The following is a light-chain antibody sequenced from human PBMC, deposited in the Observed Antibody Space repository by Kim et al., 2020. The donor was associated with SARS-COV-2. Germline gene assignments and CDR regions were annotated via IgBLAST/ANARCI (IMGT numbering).Light chain of an antibody. V-gene: IGLV6-57*03. Sequence: NFMLTQPHSVSESPGKTVTISCTRSSGSIAAHYVQWYQQRPGSAPTTVIYEDNKRPSGVPDRFSGSIDSSSNSASLTISGLKTEDEAAYYCQSYDTNTQVFGGGTQLTVL. CDR2: EDN. J-gene: IGLJ3*02. CDR1: SGSIAAHY. CDR3: QSYDTNTQV.